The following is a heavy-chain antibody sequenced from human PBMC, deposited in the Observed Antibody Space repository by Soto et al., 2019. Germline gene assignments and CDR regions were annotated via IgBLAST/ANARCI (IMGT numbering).Heavy chain of an antibody. V-gene: IGHV3-23*01. CDR1: GFTFSAYA. D-gene: IGHD1-26*01. Sequence: EVQLLESGGGLGQPGGSLRVSCAASGFTFSAYAMTWVRQAPGKGLEWVSGISGSGGNTYYADSVKGRFTISRDNSENTLFLQMNSLRAEDTAVYYCAKDLLRESYFYYGMDVWGQGTTVTVSS. J-gene: IGHJ6*02. CDR2: ISGSGGNT. CDR3: AKDLLRESYFYYGMDV.